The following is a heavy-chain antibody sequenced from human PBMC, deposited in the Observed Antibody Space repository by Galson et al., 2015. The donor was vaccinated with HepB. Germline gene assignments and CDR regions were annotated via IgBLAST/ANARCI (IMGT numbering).Heavy chain of an antibody. CDR3: ARDRNYNYAN. V-gene: IGHV3-30-3*01. D-gene: IGHD1-7*01. CDR2: ISYDGNNK. CDR1: GFTFSSYA. Sequence: SLRLSCAASGFTFSSYAMHWVRQAPGKGLEWVALISYDGNNKYYADSVKGRFTISRDNSKNTVYLQMSSLRAEDTAVYYCARDRNYNYANWGQGTLVTVSS. J-gene: IGHJ4*02.